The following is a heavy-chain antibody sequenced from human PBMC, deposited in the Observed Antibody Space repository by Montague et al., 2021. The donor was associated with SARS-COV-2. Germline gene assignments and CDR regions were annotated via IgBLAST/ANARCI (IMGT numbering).Heavy chain of an antibody. Sequence: IYYSGSTYYNPSLKSRVTISVDTSKNQFSLKLGSVTAADTAVYYCARVQGITMIVVVIGAFDIWGKGKMVTFAS. J-gene: IGHJ3*02. CDR3: ARVQGITMIVVVIGAFDI. D-gene: IGHD3-22*01. V-gene: IGHV4-31*02. CDR2: IYYSGST.